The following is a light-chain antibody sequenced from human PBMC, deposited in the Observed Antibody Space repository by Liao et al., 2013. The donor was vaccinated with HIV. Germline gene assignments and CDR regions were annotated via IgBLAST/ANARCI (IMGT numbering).Light chain of an antibody. CDR1: NIGGRS. V-gene: IGLV3-21*01. CDR3: QVWDSNSDHPYV. Sequence: SYLLTQPSSVSVAPGTTATITCGGDNIGGRSVHWYQHKAGQAPHLVISYDNDRPSGIPARFSGSNSGNTATLSISRVEAGDEADYYCQVWDSNSDHPYVFGTGTKVTVL. J-gene: IGLJ1*01. CDR2: YDN.